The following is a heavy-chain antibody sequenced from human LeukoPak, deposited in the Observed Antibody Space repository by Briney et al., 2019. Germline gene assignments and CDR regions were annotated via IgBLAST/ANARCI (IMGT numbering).Heavy chain of an antibody. CDR2: ISGSGGST. D-gene: IGHD3-10*01. J-gene: IGHJ5*02. CDR3: ASHGGSGSSNWFDP. Sequence: GGSLRLASAASGFTFSSYAMSWVRQAPGKGLEWVSAISGSGGSTYYADSVKGRFTISRDNSKNTLYLQMNSLRAEDTAVYYCASHGGSGSSNWFDPWGQGTLVTVSS. CDR1: GFTFSSYA. V-gene: IGHV3-23*01.